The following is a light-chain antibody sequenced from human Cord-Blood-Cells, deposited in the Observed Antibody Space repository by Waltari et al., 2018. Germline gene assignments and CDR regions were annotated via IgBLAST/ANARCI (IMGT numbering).Light chain of an antibody. Sequence: QSVLTQPPSASGTPGQRVTISCSGSSSNIGSNTVNWYQQLPGTAPKLLIYSNNQRPSWVPDRFYGSKSGTSASLAISGLQSEDEADYYCAAWDDSLNGPVFGGGTKLTVL. CDR2: SNN. CDR3: AAWDDSLNGPV. J-gene: IGLJ3*02. CDR1: SSNIGSNT. V-gene: IGLV1-44*01.